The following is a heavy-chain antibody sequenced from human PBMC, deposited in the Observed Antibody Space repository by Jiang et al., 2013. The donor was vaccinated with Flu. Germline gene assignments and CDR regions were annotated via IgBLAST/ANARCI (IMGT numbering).Heavy chain of an antibody. J-gene: IGHJ4*02. CDR2: LFHSGTT. CDR3: ARSLRFLEWLLPLTPLFDS. Sequence: GPGLVKPSETLSLTCTVSGDSISTNYSYWGWIRQPPGKGLEWIGSLFHSGTTYYNPSLRSRVTISVDTSNKHFSLKLTSVTAADSAVYYCARSLRFLEWLLPLTPLFDSWGRGTLIIVSS. V-gene: IGHV4-39*02. CDR1: GDSISTNYSY. D-gene: IGHD3-3*01.